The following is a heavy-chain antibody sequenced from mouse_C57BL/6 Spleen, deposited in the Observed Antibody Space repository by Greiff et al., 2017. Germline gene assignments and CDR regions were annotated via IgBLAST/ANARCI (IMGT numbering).Heavy chain of an antibody. D-gene: IGHD3-2*02. Sequence: EVKLQESGGGLVQPGGSMKLSCVASGFTFSNYWMNWVRQSPEKGLEWVAQIRLKSDNYATHYAESVKGRFTISRDDSKSSVYLQMNNLRAEDTGIYYCTGGAAQAPFAYWGQGTLVTVSA. J-gene: IGHJ3*01. V-gene: IGHV6-3*01. CDR3: TGGAAQAPFAY. CDR1: GFTFSNYW. CDR2: IRLKSDNYAT.